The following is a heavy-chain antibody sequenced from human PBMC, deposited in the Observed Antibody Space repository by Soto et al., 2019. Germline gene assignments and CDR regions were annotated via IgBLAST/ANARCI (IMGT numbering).Heavy chain of an antibody. V-gene: IGHV1-2*04. D-gene: IGHD1-26*01. Sequence: GASVKVSCKASGYTFTGYYMHWVRQAPGQGIEWMGWINPNSCGTNYAQKFQGWVTMSRDTSISTSYMELSSLSSEDTAFYYFARDDSGFSGSHYIDYFNYWGQGALVTVSS. CDR3: ARDDSGFSGSHYIDYFNY. J-gene: IGHJ4*02. CDR2: INPNSCGT. CDR1: GYTFTGYY.